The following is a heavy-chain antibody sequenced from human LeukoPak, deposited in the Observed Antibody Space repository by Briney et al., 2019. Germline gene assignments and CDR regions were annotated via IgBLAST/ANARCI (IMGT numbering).Heavy chain of an antibody. CDR2: INHSGST. Sequence: SETLSLTCAVYGGSFSGYYWSWIRQPPGKGLEWIGEINHSGSTNYNPSLKSRVTISVDTSKNQFSLKLSSVTAADTAVYYCARDPTVWGQGTTVTVSS. V-gene: IGHV4-34*01. J-gene: IGHJ6*02. CDR3: ARDPTV. CDR1: GGSFSGYY.